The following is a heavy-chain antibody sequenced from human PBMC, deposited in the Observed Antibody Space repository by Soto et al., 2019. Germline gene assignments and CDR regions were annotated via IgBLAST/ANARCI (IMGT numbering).Heavy chain of an antibody. V-gene: IGHV3-30-3*01. J-gene: IGHJ3*02. CDR2: ISYDGSNK. CDR1: GFTFSSYA. Sequence: QVQLVESGGGVVQPGRSLRLSCAASGFTFSSYAMHWVRQAPGKGLEWVAFISYDGSNKYYADSVKGRFTISRDNSKNTLYLHMNSLRTEDTAVYYCASYTLPYCGGDCSYAFDIRGQGTMVTVSS. CDR3: ASYTLPYCGGDCSYAFDI. D-gene: IGHD2-21*02.